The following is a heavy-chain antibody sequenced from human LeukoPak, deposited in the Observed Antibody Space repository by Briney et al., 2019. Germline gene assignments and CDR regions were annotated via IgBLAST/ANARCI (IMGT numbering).Heavy chain of an antibody. V-gene: IGHV4-39*02. Sequence: PSETLSLTCTVSGVSISSSTYYWGWIRQSPGKGLEWIGSISYTGTTYYKPSLKSRVTISVDTSKNQFSLNLSSVTAADTAVYYCARDNLAFGRHWYGSGSYSLLFDYWGQGTLVTVSS. D-gene: IGHD3-10*01. CDR1: GVSISSSTYY. J-gene: IGHJ4*02. CDR3: ARDNLAFGRHWYGSGSYSLLFDY. CDR2: ISYTGTT.